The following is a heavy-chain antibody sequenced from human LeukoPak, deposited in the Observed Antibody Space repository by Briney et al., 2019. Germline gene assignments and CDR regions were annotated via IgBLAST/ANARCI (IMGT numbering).Heavy chain of an antibody. CDR1: GFTFSGYS. CDR2: ISSRSAYI. CDR3: ARDRSGSYPYYFDY. J-gene: IGHJ4*02. D-gene: IGHD1-26*01. V-gene: IGHV3-21*01. Sequence: GGSLRLSCAASGFTFSGYSMNWVRQAPGKGLEWVSSISSRSAYIHYTDSVKGRFNISRDNAENSLYLQVNNLRADDTAVYYCARDRSGSYPYYFDYWGQGTLVTVSS.